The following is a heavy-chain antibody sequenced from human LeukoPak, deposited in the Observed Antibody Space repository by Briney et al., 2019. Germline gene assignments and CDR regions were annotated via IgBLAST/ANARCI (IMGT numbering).Heavy chain of an antibody. V-gene: IGHV3-23*01. CDR3: AKGPRHFDSSSLDY. CDR1: GFTFSSYA. D-gene: IGHD3-22*01. CDR2: ISGSGGST. Sequence: GGSLRLSCAASGFTFSSYAMSWVRQAPGKGLEWVSAISGSGGSTYYADSVKGRFTISRDNSKNTLYLQMNSLRAEDTAVYYCAKGPRHFDSSSLDYWGQGTLVTVSS. J-gene: IGHJ4*02.